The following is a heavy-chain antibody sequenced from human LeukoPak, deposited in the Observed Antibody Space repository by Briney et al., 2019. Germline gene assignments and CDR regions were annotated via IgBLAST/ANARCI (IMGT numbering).Heavy chain of an antibody. Sequence: GGSLRLSCAASGFTFSSYAMSWVRQAPGKWLELVSAVSGSGGSTYYADSVKGRFTISRDNSKNTLYLQMNSLRAEDTAVYYCAKDQRLVGFGELPLPDYWGQGTLVTVSS. CDR1: GFTFSSYA. CDR2: VSGSGGST. D-gene: IGHD3-10*01. J-gene: IGHJ4*02. CDR3: AKDQRLVGFGELPLPDY. V-gene: IGHV3-23*01.